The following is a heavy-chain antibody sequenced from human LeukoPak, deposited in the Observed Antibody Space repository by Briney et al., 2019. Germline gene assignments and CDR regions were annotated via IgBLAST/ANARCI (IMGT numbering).Heavy chain of an antibody. CDR3: ATPAVQLLSGGGYFDY. V-gene: IGHV3-21*04. CDR2: ISSSSSYI. J-gene: IGHJ4*02. D-gene: IGHD2-2*01. CDR1: GFTFSSYS. Sequence: GGSLRLSCAASGFTFSSYSMNWVRQAPGKGLEWVSSISSSSSYIYYADSVKGRFTISRDNSKNTLYLQMNSLRAEDTAVYYCATPAVQLLSGGGYFDYWGQGTLVTVSS.